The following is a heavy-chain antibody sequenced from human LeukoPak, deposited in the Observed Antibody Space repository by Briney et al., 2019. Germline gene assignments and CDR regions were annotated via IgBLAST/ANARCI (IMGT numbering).Heavy chain of an antibody. CDR2: IYYSGST. V-gene: IGHV4-59*12. Sequence: PSETLSLTCTVSGGSISSYYWSWIRQPPGKGLEWIGYIYYSGSTNYNPSLKSRVTISVDTSKNQFSLKLSSVTAADTAVYYCARENPVGWFDPWGQGTLVTVSS. D-gene: IGHD3-16*01. CDR1: GGSISSYY. J-gene: IGHJ5*02. CDR3: ARENPVGWFDP.